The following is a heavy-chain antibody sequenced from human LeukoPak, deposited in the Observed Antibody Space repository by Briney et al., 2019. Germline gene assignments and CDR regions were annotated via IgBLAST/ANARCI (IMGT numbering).Heavy chain of an antibody. CDR2: ISSSSSYI. D-gene: IGHD2-15*01. Sequence: GGSLRLSCAASGFTFSSYRLDWVRQAPGKGLEWVSSISSSSSYIYYADSVKGRFTISRDNAKKSLYLQMNSLRAEDTAVYYCAKCSGGSYYHSDDYWGQGTLVTVSS. V-gene: IGHV3-21*01. J-gene: IGHJ4*02. CDR3: AKCSGGSYYHSDDY. CDR1: GFTFSSYR.